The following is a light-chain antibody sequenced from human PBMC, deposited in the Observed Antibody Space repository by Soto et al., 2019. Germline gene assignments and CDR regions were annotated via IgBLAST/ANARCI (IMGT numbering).Light chain of an antibody. Sequence: QSVLTQPASVSGSPGQSITISCTGTSSDVGGYNFVSWYRQHPGEAPKLVIYDVSSRPSGVSNRFSGSRSDNTASLTISGLQAEDEADYYCGSYSSDSTVVFGGGTKVTVL. CDR1: SSDVGGYNF. V-gene: IGLV2-14*01. CDR2: DVS. CDR3: GSYSSDSTVV. J-gene: IGLJ2*01.